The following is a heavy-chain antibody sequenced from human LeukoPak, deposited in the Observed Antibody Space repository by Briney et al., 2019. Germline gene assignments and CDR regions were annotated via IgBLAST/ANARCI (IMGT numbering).Heavy chain of an antibody. Sequence: SQTLSLTCAISGDSVSSNNAAWNWIRQSPSRGLEWLGRTYYRSKWYNDYDVSMKGRITINPDTSKNRFSLQLNSVTPEDTAVYYCARDVGRSGWFTFDDWGQGTLVTVSS. D-gene: IGHD6-19*01. CDR3: ARDVGRSGWFTFDD. V-gene: IGHV6-1*01. CDR1: GDSVSSNNAA. J-gene: IGHJ4*02. CDR2: TYYRSKWYN.